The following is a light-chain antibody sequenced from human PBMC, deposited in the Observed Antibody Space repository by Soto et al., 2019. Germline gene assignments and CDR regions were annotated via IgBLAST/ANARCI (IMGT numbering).Light chain of an antibody. CDR1: QDISNY. CDR2: DAS. V-gene: IGKV1-33*01. Sequence: DIQMTQSPSSLSASVGDRVTITCQASQDISNYLNWYQQKPGEAPKLLIYDASNLETGVPSRFSGSGSGTDFTFTVNTLQPEDFATYYCQQFANVPYTFGQGTKLDIK. CDR3: QQFANVPYT. J-gene: IGKJ2*01.